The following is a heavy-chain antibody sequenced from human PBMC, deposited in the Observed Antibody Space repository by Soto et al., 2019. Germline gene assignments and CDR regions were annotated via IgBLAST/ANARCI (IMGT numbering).Heavy chain of an antibody. J-gene: IGHJ4*02. D-gene: IGHD7-27*01. CDR1: GVSISNNY. Sequence: QVQLQESGPGLVKPSETLSLTCTVSGVSISNNYWSWIRQPPGKGLEWIGYIYYNGNTNYSPSLKSWVTMSVDTSRNQISLKLTTVTAADTAVYYCTRANWYSEYWGQGTLVTVSS. CDR2: IYYNGNT. CDR3: TRANWYSEY. V-gene: IGHV4-59*01.